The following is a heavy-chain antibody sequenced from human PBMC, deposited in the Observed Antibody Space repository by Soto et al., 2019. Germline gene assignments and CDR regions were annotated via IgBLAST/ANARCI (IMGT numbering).Heavy chain of an antibody. D-gene: IGHD5-12*01. V-gene: IGHV1-69*13. CDR1: GGTFSSYA. CDR2: IIPIFGTA. J-gene: IGHJ5*02. CDR3: ARKNSGGYSGCDYGGWFDP. Sequence: GASVKVSCKASGGTFSSYAISWVRQAPGQGLEWMGGIIPIFGTANYAQKFQGRVTITADESTSTAYMELSSLRSEDTAVYYCARKNSGGYSGCDYGGWFDPWGQGTLVTVSS.